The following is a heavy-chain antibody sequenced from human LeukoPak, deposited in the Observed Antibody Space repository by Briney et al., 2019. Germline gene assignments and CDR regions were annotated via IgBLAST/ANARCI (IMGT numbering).Heavy chain of an antibody. V-gene: IGHV3-30*18. CDR2: ISYDGKDK. CDR3: AKDRDTYSSIYYFDD. CDR1: GFTFSRYG. D-gene: IGHD6-13*01. Sequence: PGGSLRLSCAAYGFTFSRYGMHSVRQAPGKGLELVAVISYDGKDKHYADSVKGRFTISRDNSKNTLYLQMNSLRAEDTAVYYCAKDRDTYSSIYYFDDWGQGTLVTVSS. J-gene: IGHJ4*02.